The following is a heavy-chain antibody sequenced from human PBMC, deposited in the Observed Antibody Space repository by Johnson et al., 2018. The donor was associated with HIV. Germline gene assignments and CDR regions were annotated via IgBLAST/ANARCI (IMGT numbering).Heavy chain of an antibody. Sequence: VQLVESGGGLVQPGRSLRLSCAASGFTFDDYAMHWVRQAPGKGLEWVSGISWNSGSIGYADSVKGRFTISRDNAKNSLYLQMNSLRAEDTALYYCAKVQLVRTFDAFDIWGQGTMVTVSS. J-gene: IGHJ3*02. CDR2: ISWNSGSI. CDR3: AKVQLVRTFDAFDI. CDR1: GFTFDDYA. D-gene: IGHD6-13*01. V-gene: IGHV3-9*01.